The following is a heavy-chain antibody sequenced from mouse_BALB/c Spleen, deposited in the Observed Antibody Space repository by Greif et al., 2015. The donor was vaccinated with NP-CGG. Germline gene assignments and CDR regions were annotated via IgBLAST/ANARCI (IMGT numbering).Heavy chain of an antibody. CDR1: GFTFSSYT. V-gene: IGHV5-6-4*01. Sequence: EVQLQQSGGGLVKPGGSLKLSRAASGFTFSSYTMSWVRQTPEKRLEWVATISSGGSYTYYPDSVKGRFTISRDNAKNTLYLQMSSLKSEDTAMYYCTRGGGSYAMDYWGQGTSVTVSS. CDR2: ISSGGSYT. CDR3: TRGGGSYAMDY. J-gene: IGHJ4*01.